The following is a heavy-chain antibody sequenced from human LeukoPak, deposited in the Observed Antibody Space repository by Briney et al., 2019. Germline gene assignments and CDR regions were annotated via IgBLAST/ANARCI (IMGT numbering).Heavy chain of an antibody. J-gene: IGHJ4*02. V-gene: IGHV3-48*01. CDR1: GFTFSSYS. D-gene: IGHD3-10*02. CDR3: ARGRVRGVILWGFDY. CDR2: ISSSSSTI. Sequence: GGSLRLSCAASGFTFSSYSMNWVRQAPGKGLEWVSYISSSSSTIYYADSVKGRFTISRDNAKNSLYLQMNSLRAADTAVYYCARGRVRGVILWGFDYWGQGTLVTVSS.